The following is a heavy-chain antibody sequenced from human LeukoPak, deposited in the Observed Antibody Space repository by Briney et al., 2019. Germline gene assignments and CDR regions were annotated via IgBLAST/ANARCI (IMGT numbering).Heavy chain of an antibody. V-gene: IGHV3-21*01. D-gene: IGHD5-12*01. J-gene: IGHJ4*02. Sequence: PGGSLRLSCAASGFTFSSYSMNWVRQAPGKGLEWVSSISSSSSYIYYADSVKGRFTISRDNAKNSLYLQMNSLRAEDTAVYYCARVSPLRGIVDIVALDYWGQGTLVTVSS. CDR1: GFTFSSYS. CDR3: ARVSPLRGIVDIVALDY. CDR2: ISSSSSYI.